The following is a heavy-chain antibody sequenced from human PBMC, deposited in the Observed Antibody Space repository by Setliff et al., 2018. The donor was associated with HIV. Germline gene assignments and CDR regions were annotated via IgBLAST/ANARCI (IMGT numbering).Heavy chain of an antibody. CDR3: ARHNVITYGELLFDYYYYGLDV. J-gene: IGHJ6*02. CDR1: GGSISSGSYY. Sequence: PSETLSLTCTVSGGSISSGSYYWSWIRQPAGKGLEWIGHIYTSGSTKYNPSLNSRGTISIDTSKNELSLTLTSVTAADTAVYYCARHNVITYGELLFDYYYYGLDVWGHGTTVTVSS. CDR2: IYTSGST. V-gene: IGHV4-61*09. D-gene: IGHD3-16*01.